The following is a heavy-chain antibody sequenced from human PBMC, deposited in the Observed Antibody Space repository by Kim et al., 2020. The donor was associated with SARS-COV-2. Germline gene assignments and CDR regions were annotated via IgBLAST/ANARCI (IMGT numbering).Heavy chain of an antibody. D-gene: IGHD1-26*01. Sequence: ADAVTGHITISSNNSKNTLYLQMNGLRAEDTAVYYCAKTYSGCYSGAFDIWGQGTMVTVSS. V-gene: IGHV3-30*02. J-gene: IGHJ3*02. CDR3: AKTYSGCYSGAFDI.